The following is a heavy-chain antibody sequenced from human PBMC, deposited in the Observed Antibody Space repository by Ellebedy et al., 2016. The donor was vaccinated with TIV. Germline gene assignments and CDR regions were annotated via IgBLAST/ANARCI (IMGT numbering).Heavy chain of an antibody. J-gene: IGHJ2*01. CDR1: GFTFDTYA. Sequence: GESLKISCAASGFTFDTYAMSWVRQAPGKGLEWVSTVSGGGGSAYYADSVRGRFTISRDNSKKTLDLQMDSLRSEDTAVYYCAGDRAPDGRNWFFDLWGRGTLVTVSS. V-gene: IGHV3-23*01. D-gene: IGHD5-24*01. CDR2: VSGGGGSA. CDR3: AGDRAPDGRNWFFDL.